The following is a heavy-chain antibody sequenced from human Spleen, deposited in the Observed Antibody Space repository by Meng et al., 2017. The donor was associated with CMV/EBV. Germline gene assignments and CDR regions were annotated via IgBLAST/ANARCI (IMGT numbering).Heavy chain of an antibody. CDR2: INHSGST. V-gene: IGHV4-34*01. CDR3: ARVLED. D-gene: IGHD1-1*01. Sequence: QVQLQQWGAGLLKPSETLSLTVYGVGGSCSGYYWSWIRQPPGKGMEGIGEINHSGSTNYNPSLKSRVTISVDTSKNQFSLKLSSVTAADTAVYYCARVLEDWGQGTLVTVSS. CDR1: GGSCSGYY. J-gene: IGHJ4*02.